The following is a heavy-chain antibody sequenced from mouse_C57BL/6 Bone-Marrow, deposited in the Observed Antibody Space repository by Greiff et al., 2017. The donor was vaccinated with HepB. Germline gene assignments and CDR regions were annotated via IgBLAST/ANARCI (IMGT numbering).Heavy chain of an antibody. CDR3: ARAAH. CDR1: GYSITSGYY. Sequence: LMESGPGLVKPSQSLSLTCSVTGYSITSGYYWNWIRQFPGNKLEWMGYISYDGSNNYNPSLKNRISITRDTSKNQFFLKLNSVTTEDTATYYCARAAHWGQGTSVTVSS. CDR2: ISYDGSN. V-gene: IGHV3-6*01. D-gene: IGHD1-2*01. J-gene: IGHJ4*01.